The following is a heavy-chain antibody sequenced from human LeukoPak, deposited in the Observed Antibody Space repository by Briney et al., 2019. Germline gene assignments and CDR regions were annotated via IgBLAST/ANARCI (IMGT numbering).Heavy chain of an antibody. CDR3: ARGGYGSGSPGY. V-gene: IGHV3-20*04. CDR1: GFYFGDYG. CDR2: INWNGGSS. Sequence: GGSLRLSCAASGFYFGDYGMSWVRQVPGKGLEWVSAINWNGGSSGYADSVKGRFTISRDNAKNSLYLQMNSLRVEDTALYYCARGGYGSGSPGYWGQGTLVTVSS. D-gene: IGHD3-10*01. J-gene: IGHJ4*02.